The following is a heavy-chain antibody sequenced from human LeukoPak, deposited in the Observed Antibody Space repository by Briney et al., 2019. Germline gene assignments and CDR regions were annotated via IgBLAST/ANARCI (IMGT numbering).Heavy chain of an antibody. CDR1: GYSFTNYW. J-gene: IGHJ4*02. Sequence: GESLKISCKASGYSFTNYWIGWVRQLPEKGLEWMGIIDPSDSDTRYTPSFQGQVTISADKSLTTAYLQWNSLKASDTAMYYCARQTAMGRSGDFWGQGTLVTVSS. D-gene: IGHD5-18*01. V-gene: IGHV5-51*01. CDR3: ARQTAMGRSGDF. CDR2: IDPSDSDT.